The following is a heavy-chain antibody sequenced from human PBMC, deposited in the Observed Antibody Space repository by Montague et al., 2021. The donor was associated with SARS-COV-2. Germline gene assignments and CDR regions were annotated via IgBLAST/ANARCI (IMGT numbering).Heavy chain of an antibody. V-gene: IGHV6-1*01. Sequence: CAISGDSVSSNIAAWNWIRQSPSRGLEWLGRTYYRSKWYNDYAVSVRSRITISPDTSKNQFSLQLNSVTPEDTAVYYCTQERGPGRTTWHYFDYWGRGILVTVSS. CDR2: TYYRSKWYN. J-gene: IGHJ4*02. D-gene: IGHD1-14*01. CDR3: TQERGPGRTTWHYFDY. CDR1: GDSVSSNIAA.